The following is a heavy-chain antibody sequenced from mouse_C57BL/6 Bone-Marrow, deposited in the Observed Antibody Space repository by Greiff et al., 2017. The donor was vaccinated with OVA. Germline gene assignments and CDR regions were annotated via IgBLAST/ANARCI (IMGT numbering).Heavy chain of an antibody. J-gene: IGHJ1*03. V-gene: IGHV5-6*01. Sequence: EVHLVESGGDLVKPGGSLKLSCAASGFTFSSYGMSWVRQTPDKRLEWVATISSGGSYTYYPDSVKGRFTISGDTAKNTLYLHMSSLKYEETARYYCSRRGLFDVWGTGTTVTVSS. CDR1: GFTFSSYG. CDR3: SRRGLFDV. D-gene: IGHD2-2*01. CDR2: ISSGGSYT.